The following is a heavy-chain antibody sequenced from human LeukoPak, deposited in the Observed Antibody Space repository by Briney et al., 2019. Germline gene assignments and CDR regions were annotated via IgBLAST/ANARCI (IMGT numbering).Heavy chain of an antibody. D-gene: IGHD3-16*01. V-gene: IGHV1-18*01. CDR2: ISSNSDNT. CDR1: GYTFTSYG. CDR3: ARDWGSIKVITDY. Sequence: ASVKVSCKATGYTFTSYGISSVRQAPGQGLEWMGWISSNSDNTNYAQKLQGRVTMTTDTSTSTAYMELRSLRSDDTAVYYCARDWGSIKVITDYWGQGTLVTVSS. J-gene: IGHJ4*02.